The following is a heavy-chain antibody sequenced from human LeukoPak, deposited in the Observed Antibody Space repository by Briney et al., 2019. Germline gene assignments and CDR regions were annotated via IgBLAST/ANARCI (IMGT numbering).Heavy chain of an antibody. V-gene: IGHV3-7*01. D-gene: IGHD3-16*02. Sequence: GGSLRLPCAASGFTFGAYWMSWFRQAPGKGPEWVASIKDDGSAQFYVDSLEGRFTISRDNAKSTLYLQMDTMRVEDTAVYYCARHIVGEQNFDYWSQGTLVTVSS. J-gene: IGHJ4*02. CDR2: IKDDGSAQ. CDR3: ARHIVGEQNFDY. CDR1: GFTFGAYW.